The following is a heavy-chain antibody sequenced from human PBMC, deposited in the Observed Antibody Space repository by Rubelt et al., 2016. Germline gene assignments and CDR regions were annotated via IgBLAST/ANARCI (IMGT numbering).Heavy chain of an antibody. CDR3: ARDDYGGNSG. J-gene: IGHJ4*02. V-gene: IGHV3-48*01. CDR1: GFTFSSYS. CDR2: ISSSSSTI. Sequence: EVQLVESGGGLVQPGGSLRLSCAASGFTFSSYSMNWVRQAPGKGLEWVSYISSSSSTIYYADSVKGRFTISSDNSKNSLYLQMNSLGAEDTAVYYCARDDYGGNSGWGQGTLVTVSS. D-gene: IGHD4-23*01.